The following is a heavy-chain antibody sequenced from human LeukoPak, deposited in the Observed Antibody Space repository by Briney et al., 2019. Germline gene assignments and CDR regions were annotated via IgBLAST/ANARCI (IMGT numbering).Heavy chain of an antibody. CDR3: ARQGAYLDY. CDR2: IYYSGST. V-gene: IGHV4-59*08. CDR1: GGSISNYY. J-gene: IGHJ4*02. D-gene: IGHD4/OR15-4a*01. Sequence: PSETLSLTCTVSGGSISNYYWSWIRRPPGKALEWIGFIYYSGSTNYNPSLKSRVTISVDTSKNQFSLKLSSVTAADTAVYYCARQGAYLDYWGQGTLVTVSS.